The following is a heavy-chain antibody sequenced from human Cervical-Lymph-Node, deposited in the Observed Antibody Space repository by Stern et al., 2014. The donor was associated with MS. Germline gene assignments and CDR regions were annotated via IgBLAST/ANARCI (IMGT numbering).Heavy chain of an antibody. V-gene: IGHV5-51*01. CDR3: ARHVQGFDY. CDR2: IYPYDSET. CDR1: GYSFTIYY. Sequence: EDQLGESGAEVKKPGESLKISCKLSGYSFTIYYIAWGRQMPGKGLEWMGVIYPYDSETTYSPSFQGQVTISADKSITTAYLQWSSLRASDTAMYYCARHVQGFDYWGQGTLVTVSS. J-gene: IGHJ4*02.